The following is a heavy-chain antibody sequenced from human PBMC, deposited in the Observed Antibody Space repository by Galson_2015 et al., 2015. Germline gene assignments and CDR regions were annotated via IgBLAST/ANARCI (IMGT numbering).Heavy chain of an antibody. D-gene: IGHD2-21*02. CDR2: ISYDGTNK. V-gene: IGHV3-30*18. CDR3: ANLYGDKPDY. CDR1: RFSFSSSG. J-gene: IGHJ4*02. Sequence: SLRLSCAASRFSFSSSGMHWVRQAPGKGLEWVAVISYDGTNKNHVDSVKGRFTISRDNSKNTLYLQMNSLRVEDTAVYYCANLYGDKPDYWGQGTLVTVSS.